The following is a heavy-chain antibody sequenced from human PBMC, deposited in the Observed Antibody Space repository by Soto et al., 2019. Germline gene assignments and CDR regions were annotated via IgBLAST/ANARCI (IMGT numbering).Heavy chain of an antibody. D-gene: IGHD1-26*01. Sequence: GGSLRLSCAASGFTFSSYAMSWVRQAPGKGLEWVSAISGSGGSTYYADSVKGRFTISRDNSKNTLYLQMNSLRAEDTAVYYCAKDLHQWELRYDYFEYCGEGTLVTVSS. CDR3: AKDLHQWELRYDYFEY. CDR1: GFTFSSYA. J-gene: IGHJ4*02. V-gene: IGHV3-23*01. CDR2: ISGSGGST.